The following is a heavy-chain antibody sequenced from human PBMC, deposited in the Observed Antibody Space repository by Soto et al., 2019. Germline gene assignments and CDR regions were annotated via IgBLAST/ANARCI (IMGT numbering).Heavy chain of an antibody. J-gene: IGHJ6*02. CDR1: GFTFSSYA. CDR3: AKVISILDYCYVMDV. V-gene: IGHV3-23*01. CDR2: ISGSGGST. D-gene: IGHD3-3*01. Sequence: PGGSLRLSCAASGFTFSSYAMSWVRQAPGKGLEWVSAISGSGGSTYYADSVKGRFTISRDNSKNTLYLQMNSLRAEDTAVYYCAKVISILDYCYVMDVCGRGTTVPGSS.